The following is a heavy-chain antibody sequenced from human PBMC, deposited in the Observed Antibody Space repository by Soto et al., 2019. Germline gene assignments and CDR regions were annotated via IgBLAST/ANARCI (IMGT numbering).Heavy chain of an antibody. J-gene: IGHJ6*02. Sequence: SVKVSCKASGGTFSSYPISWVRQAPGQGLEWMGGIIPIFGTANYAQKFQGRVTITADESTSTAYMELSSLRSEDTAVYYCARLELLRVSYGMDVWGQGTTVTVSS. CDR2: IIPIFGTA. CDR1: GGTFSSYP. CDR3: ARLELLRVSYGMDV. D-gene: IGHD2-15*01. V-gene: IGHV1-69*13.